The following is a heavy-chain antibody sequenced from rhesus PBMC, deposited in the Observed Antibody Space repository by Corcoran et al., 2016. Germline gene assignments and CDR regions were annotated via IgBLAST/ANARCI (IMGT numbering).Heavy chain of an antibody. J-gene: IGHJ4*01. V-gene: IGHV3-6*01. CDR1: GFTFSDHY. CDR3: TSDYGNFQFDY. Sequence: EVQLVESGGGLVQPGGSLRVSCAASGFTFSDHYMYWVRQATGKGVEWVGFIRSKAYGGTAEYAASVKGRFTISRDDSKSIAYLQMSSLKTEDTAVYYCTSDYGNFQFDYWGQGVLVTVSS. D-gene: IGHD4-35*01. CDR2: IRSKAYGGTA.